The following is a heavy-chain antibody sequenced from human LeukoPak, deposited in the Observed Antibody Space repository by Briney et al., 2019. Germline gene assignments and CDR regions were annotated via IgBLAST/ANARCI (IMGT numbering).Heavy chain of an antibody. CDR2: ISWNSGSM. CDR1: GFTFDDYA. D-gene: IGHD2-15*01. CDR3: AKLAEEKYYYYGMDV. Sequence: PGGSLRLSCAASGFTFDDYAMHWVRQAPGKGLEWVSGISWNSGSMGYADSVEGRFTISRDNAKNSLYLQMNSLRAEDTALYYCAKLAEEKYYYYGMDVWGQGTTVTVSS. J-gene: IGHJ6*02. V-gene: IGHV3-9*01.